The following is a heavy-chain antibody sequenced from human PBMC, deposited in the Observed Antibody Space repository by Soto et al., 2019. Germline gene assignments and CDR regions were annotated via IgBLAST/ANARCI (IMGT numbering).Heavy chain of an antibody. V-gene: IGHV3-30*18. D-gene: IGHD2-2*01. CDR3: AKDLIVVITAAPSWFDP. CDR2: ISYDGSNK. Sequence: GGSLRLSCAASGFTFRSSGMHWVCQAPGKGLEWVALISYDGSNKYYTDSVKGRFTISIDNSKNTLYLQMNSLRTEDTAVYYCAKDLIVVITAAPSWFDPWGQGTLVTVSS. J-gene: IGHJ5*02. CDR1: GFTFRSSG.